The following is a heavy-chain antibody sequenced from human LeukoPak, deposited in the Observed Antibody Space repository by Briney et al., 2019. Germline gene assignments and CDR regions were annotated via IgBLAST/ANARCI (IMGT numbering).Heavy chain of an antibody. CDR3: ARDSPGIAAAPASD. V-gene: IGHV3-21*01. CDR2: ISSSSSYI. Sequence: GGSLRLSCAGSVFTFSSYSMKWVRQAPGKGLEWVSSISSSSSYIYYADSVKGRFTISRDNAKNSLYLQMNSLRAEDTAVYYCARDSPGIAAAPASDWGQGTLVTVSS. D-gene: IGHD6-13*01. CDR1: VFTFSSYS. J-gene: IGHJ4*02.